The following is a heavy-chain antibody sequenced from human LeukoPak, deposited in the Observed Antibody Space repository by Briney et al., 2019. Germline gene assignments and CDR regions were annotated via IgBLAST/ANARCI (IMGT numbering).Heavy chain of an antibody. Sequence: ASVKVSCKVSGYTLTELSMHWVRQAPGKGLEWMGGFDPEDGETVYAQKFQGRVTMTEDTSTDTAYMELSSLRSEDTAVYYCATGSRAVTTSWFDPWGQGTLVTVSS. J-gene: IGHJ5*02. CDR3: ATGSRAVTTSWFDP. CDR2: FDPEDGET. D-gene: IGHD4-17*01. CDR1: GYTLTELS. V-gene: IGHV1-24*01.